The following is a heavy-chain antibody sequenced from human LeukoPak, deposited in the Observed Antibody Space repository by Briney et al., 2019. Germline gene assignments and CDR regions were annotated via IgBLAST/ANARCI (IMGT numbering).Heavy chain of an antibody. V-gene: IGHV1-69*04. Sequence: SVKVSCKASGGTFSSYAIGWVRQAPGQGLEWMGRIIPILGIANYAQKFQGRVTITADKSTSTAYMELSSLRSEDTAVYYCARDGSSGWYAAFDIWGQGTMVTVSS. CDR1: GGTFSSYA. CDR2: IIPILGIA. J-gene: IGHJ3*02. D-gene: IGHD6-19*01. CDR3: ARDGSSGWYAAFDI.